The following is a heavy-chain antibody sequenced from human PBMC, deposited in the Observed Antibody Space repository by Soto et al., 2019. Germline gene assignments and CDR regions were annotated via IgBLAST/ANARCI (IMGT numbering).Heavy chain of an antibody. CDR1: GGSISSYY. Sequence: QVQLQESGPGLVKPSETLSLTCTVSGGSISSYYWSWIRQPPGKGLEWIGYIYYSGSTNYNPSLKSRVTIAVDTSKNQFTMKLSSVTAADTAVYSCARRYGSCFDYWGQGTLFTVSS. CDR2: IYYSGST. D-gene: IGHD5-18*01. J-gene: IGHJ4*02. CDR3: ARRYGSCFDY. V-gene: IGHV4-59*08.